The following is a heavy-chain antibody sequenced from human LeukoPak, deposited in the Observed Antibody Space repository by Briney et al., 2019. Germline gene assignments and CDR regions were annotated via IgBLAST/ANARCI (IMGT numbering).Heavy chain of an antibody. CDR2: ISGSGDST. V-gene: IGHV3-23*01. CDR1: GFTFSNYA. CDR3: AKDKVGSQAYYFDY. J-gene: IGHJ4*02. D-gene: IGHD1-26*01. Sequence: GGSLRLSCAASGFTFSNYAMSWVRQAPGKGLEWVSAISGSGDSTYYADSVKGRFTVSRDSSKNTLYLQMNSLRAEDTAVYYCAKDKVGSQAYYFDYWGQGTLVTVSS.